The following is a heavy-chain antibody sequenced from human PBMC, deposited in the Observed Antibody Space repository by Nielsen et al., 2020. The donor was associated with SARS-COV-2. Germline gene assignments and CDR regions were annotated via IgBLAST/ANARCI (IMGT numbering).Heavy chain of an antibody. CDR3: ARDRRRRDAFDI. V-gene: IGHV3-21*01. CDR2: ISSSSSYI. Sequence: GGSLRLSCAASGFTFSSYSMNWVRQAPGKGLEWVSSISSSSSYIYYADSVKGRFTISRDNAKNSLYLQMNSLRAEDTAVYYCARDRRRRDAFDIWGHGTMVTVSS. D-gene: IGHD6-25*01. CDR1: GFTFSSYS. J-gene: IGHJ3*02.